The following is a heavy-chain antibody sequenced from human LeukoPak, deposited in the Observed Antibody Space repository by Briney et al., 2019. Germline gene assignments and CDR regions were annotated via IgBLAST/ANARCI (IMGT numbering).Heavy chain of an antibody. Sequence: SETLSLTRSVWGRSMQWWSHLGLWIRQPPGKGLEWMGSIYYSGSTYYNPSLKSRVTISVDTSKNQFSLKLSSVTAADTAVYYCARHLYSGSSGAIDYWGQGTLVTVSS. D-gene: IGHD1-26*01. J-gene: IGHJ4*02. V-gene: IGHV4-39*01. CDR3: ARHLYSGSSGAIDY. CDR1: GRSMQWWSHL. CDR2: IYYSGST.